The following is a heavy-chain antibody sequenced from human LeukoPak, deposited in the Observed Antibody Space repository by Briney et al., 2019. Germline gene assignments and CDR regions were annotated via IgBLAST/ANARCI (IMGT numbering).Heavy chain of an antibody. Sequence: ASVKVSCKASGYIFTGYYMHWVRQAPGQGLEWMGWINPNSGGTNYAQKFQGRVTMTRDTSISTAYMELSRLRSDDTAVYYCARAAYDSNWFDPWGQGTLVTVSS. CDR2: INPNSGGT. J-gene: IGHJ5*02. V-gene: IGHV1-2*02. CDR1: GYIFTGYY. D-gene: IGHD2-21*01. CDR3: ARAAYDSNWFDP.